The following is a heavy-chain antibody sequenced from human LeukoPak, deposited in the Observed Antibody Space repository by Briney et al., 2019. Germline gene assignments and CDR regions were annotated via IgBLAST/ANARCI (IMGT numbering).Heavy chain of an antibody. CDR2: IYHSGTT. Sequence: SDTLSLTCAVSGYSITSSSWWGSIRQPPGKGLEWIGYIYHSGTTYYNPSLQSRVTMSVDTSKNQFSLKLSSVTAVDTAVYYCARKENVYYYFDYWGQGTLVTVSS. CDR1: GYSITSSSW. D-gene: IGHD3-10*01. J-gene: IGHJ4*02. V-gene: IGHV4-28*01. CDR3: ARKENVYYYFDY.